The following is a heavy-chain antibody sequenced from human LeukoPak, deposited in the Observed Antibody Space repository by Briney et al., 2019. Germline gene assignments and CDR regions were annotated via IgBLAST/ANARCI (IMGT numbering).Heavy chain of an antibody. CDR2: IRSSGSTR. D-gene: IGHD2-2*01. CDR1: EFTFSNYA. Sequence: GGSLRLSCTASEFTFSNYAMSWVRQAPGKGLEWVSAIRSSGSTRDYADSVKGRFTISRDNSKNTLYLQMNSLRAEDTAVYYCAKRFCTSAGCSFFDSWGPGTLVTVSS. J-gene: IGHJ4*02. CDR3: AKRFCTSAGCSFFDS. V-gene: IGHV3-23*01.